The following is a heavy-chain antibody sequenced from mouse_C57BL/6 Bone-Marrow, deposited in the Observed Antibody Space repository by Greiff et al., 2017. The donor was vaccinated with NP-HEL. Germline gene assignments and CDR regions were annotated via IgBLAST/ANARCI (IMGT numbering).Heavy chain of an antibody. J-gene: IGHJ1*03. Sequence: VQLQQSGPVLVKPGASVKMSCKASGYTFTDYYMNWVKQSHGKSLEWIGVINPYNGGTSYNQKFKGKATLTVAKSSSTAYMELNSLTSEDSAVYYCARQTTVVAHWYFDVWGTGTTVTVSA. CDR3: ARQTTVVAHWYFDV. V-gene: IGHV1-19*01. CDR2: INPYNGGT. CDR1: GYTFTDYY. D-gene: IGHD1-1*01.